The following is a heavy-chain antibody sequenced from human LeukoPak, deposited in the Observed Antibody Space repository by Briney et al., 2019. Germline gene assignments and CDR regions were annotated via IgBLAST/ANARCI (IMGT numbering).Heavy chain of an antibody. CDR3: ARFVNYYDSSGYRRYFDY. CDR2: INHSGNT. J-gene: IGHJ4*02. CDR1: GASLSVSGRN. V-gene: IGHV4-39*07. Sequence: PSETLSLTCTVSGASLSVSGRNWGWIRQPPGKWLEWSGEINHSGNTNYNPSLKSRVTISVDTSKNQFSLKLSSVTAADTAVYYCARFVNYYDSSGYRRYFDYWGQGTLVTVSS. D-gene: IGHD3-22*01.